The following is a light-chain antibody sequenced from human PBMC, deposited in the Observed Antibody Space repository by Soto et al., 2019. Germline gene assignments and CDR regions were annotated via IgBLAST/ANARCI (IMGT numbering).Light chain of an antibody. CDR1: RSVARR. V-gene: IGKV3-15*01. CDR3: QQYLIWYT. J-gene: IGKJ2*01. Sequence: VMSQSPAPLSVSPGERVSLSCRACRSVARRVAWYQRKPGQAPRLLICSASTRRTGIPAKLSGSGSGTDFTLTISSLESEDFAVYFCQQYLIWYTFGQGTKLESK. CDR2: SAS.